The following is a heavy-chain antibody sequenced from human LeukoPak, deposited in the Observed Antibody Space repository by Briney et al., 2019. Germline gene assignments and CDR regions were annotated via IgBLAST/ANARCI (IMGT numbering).Heavy chain of an antibody. D-gene: IGHD1-26*01. J-gene: IGHJ4*02. CDR2: VRHDGSNK. V-gene: IGHV3-30*02. CDR1: GFTFSSYG. Sequence: GGSLRLSCAASGFTFSSYGMHWVRQTPGKGLEWISFVRHDGSNKYYADFVKGRFTISRDNSKNTLYLQMNSLKPEDTAVYYCTKDADPMGAHDFWGQGTLVTVSS. CDR3: TKDADPMGAHDF.